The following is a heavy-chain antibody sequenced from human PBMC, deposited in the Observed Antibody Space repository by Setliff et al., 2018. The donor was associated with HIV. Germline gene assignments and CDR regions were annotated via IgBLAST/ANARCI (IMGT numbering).Heavy chain of an antibody. V-gene: IGHV4-61*02. Sequence: SETLSLTCTVSGGSIRNEDYFWSWIRQPAGKGLEWIGRFYTSGSTNYNPPFKSRVTISEGTSENQFSLKLTSVTAADTAIYYCARHRDGGTYPLDYWGQGTLVTVSS. J-gene: IGHJ4*02. D-gene: IGHD1-26*01. CDR2: FYTSGST. CDR3: ARHRDGGTYPLDY. CDR1: GGSIRNEDYF.